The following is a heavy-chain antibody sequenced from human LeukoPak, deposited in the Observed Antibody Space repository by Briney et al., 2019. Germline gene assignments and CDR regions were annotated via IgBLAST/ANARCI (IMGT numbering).Heavy chain of an antibody. CDR3: ARDGTWGYYMDV. CDR2: ISSSSSYI. Sequence: GGSLRLSCAASGFTFSIYSMNWVRQAPGKGLEWVSSISSSSSYIYYADSVKGRFTISGDNAKNSLYLQMNSLRAEDTAVYYCARDGTWGYYMDVWGKGTTVTVSS. V-gene: IGHV3-21*01. CDR1: GFTFSIYS. J-gene: IGHJ6*03. D-gene: IGHD2-15*01.